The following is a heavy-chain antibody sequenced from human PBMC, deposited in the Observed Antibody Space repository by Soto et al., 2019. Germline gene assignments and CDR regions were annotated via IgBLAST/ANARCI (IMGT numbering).Heavy chain of an antibody. D-gene: IGHD3-3*01. CDR1: GYTFTSYG. Sequence: GASVKVSCKASGYTFTSYGISWVRQAPGQGLEWMGWISAYNGNTNYAQKLQGRVTMTTDTSTSTAYMELRSLRSDDTAVYYCARVHDFWSGYYTGGRNYFDYWGQGTLVTVSS. CDR2: ISAYNGNT. J-gene: IGHJ4*02. V-gene: IGHV1-18*01. CDR3: ARVHDFWSGYYTGGRNYFDY.